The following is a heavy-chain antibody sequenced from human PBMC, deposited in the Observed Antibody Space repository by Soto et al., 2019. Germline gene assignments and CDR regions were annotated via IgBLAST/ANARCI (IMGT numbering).Heavy chain of an antibody. J-gene: IGHJ4*02. V-gene: IGHV3-33*01. Sequence: QVQLVESGGGVVQPGRSLRLSCAASGFTFNRYGMHWVRQAPGKGLEWVAVIWYDGSSEYYADSVKGRFTISRDNSKNTLFLQMNSLRAEDTAVYYCARGVDYFDYWGQATLVTVSS. CDR1: GFTFNRYG. CDR3: ARGVDYFDY. CDR2: IWYDGSSE.